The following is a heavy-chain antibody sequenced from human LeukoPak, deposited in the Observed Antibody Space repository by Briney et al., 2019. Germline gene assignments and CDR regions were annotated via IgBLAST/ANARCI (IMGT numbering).Heavy chain of an antibody. J-gene: IGHJ6*04. CDR2: ISSSSSYI. CDR3: AELGITMIGGV. V-gene: IGHV3-21*01. CDR1: GFTFNNYN. D-gene: IGHD3-10*02. Sequence: NPGGSLRLSCAASGFTFNNYNMNWVRQAPGKGLEWVSSISSSSSYIYYADSVKGRFTISRDNAKNSLYLQMNSLRAEDTAVYYCAELGITMIGGVWGKGTTVTISS.